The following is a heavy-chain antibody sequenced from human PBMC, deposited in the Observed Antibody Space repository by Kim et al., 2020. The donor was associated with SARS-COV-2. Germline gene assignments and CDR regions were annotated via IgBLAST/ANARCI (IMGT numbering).Heavy chain of an antibody. J-gene: IGHJ4*02. V-gene: IGHV3-23*01. CDR2: IGNDGGAT. CDR3: AKAFVQGPSRSFDY. CDR1: GFTFNNYA. Sequence: GGSLRLSCAASGFTFNNYAMNWVRQAPGKGLEWVSVIGNDGGATFYADSVKGRFTISRDNSKSTLDLQMNSLRAEDTAVYYCAKAFVQGPSRSFDYWGQGMLVTVSS. D-gene: IGHD6-6*01.